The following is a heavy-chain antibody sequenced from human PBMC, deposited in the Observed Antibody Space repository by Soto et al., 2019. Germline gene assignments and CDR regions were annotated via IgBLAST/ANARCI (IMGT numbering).Heavy chain of an antibody. Sequence: GASVKVSCKASGGTFSSYAISWVRRAPGQGLEWMGGIIPIFGTANYAQKFQGRVTITADESTSTAYMELSSLRSEDTAVYYCARTKTYDFWSGYYLSRFDPWATGTLVIVS. CDR2: IIPIFGTA. D-gene: IGHD3-3*01. J-gene: IGHJ5*02. V-gene: IGHV1-69*13. CDR1: GGTFSSYA. CDR3: ARTKTYDFWSGYYLSRFDP.